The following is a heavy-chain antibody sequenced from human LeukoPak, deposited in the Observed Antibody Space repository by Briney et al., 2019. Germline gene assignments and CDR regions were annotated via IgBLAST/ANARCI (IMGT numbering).Heavy chain of an antibody. CDR2: INSDGSST. CDR1: GFTFDDYA. CDR3: AREGYSSSWYAFDAFDI. J-gene: IGHJ3*02. V-gene: IGHV3-74*01. Sequence: GRSLRLSCAASGFTFDDYAMHWVRQAPGKGLVWVSRINSDGSSTSYADSVKGRFTISRDNAKNTLYLQMNSLRAEDTAVYYCAREGYSSSWYAFDAFDIWGQGTMVTVSS. D-gene: IGHD6-13*01.